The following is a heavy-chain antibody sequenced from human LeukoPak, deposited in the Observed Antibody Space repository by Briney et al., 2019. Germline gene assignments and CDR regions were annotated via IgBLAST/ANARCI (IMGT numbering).Heavy chain of an antibody. Sequence: GRSLRLSCAASGFTFDDYAMHWVRQAPGEGLEWVSGISWKSGSRGYADSVKGRFTISRDNAKNSLYLQMNSLRAEDMALYYCAKSPIAAAGPNWFDPWGQGTLVTVSS. D-gene: IGHD6-13*01. CDR3: AKSPIAAAGPNWFDP. J-gene: IGHJ5*02. CDR1: GFTFDDYA. V-gene: IGHV3-9*03. CDR2: ISWKSGSR.